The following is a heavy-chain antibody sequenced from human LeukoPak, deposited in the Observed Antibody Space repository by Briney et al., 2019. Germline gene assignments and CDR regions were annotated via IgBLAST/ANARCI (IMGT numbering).Heavy chain of an antibody. CDR3: ARTSGVYYCSSTSCYYDY. Sequence: PSETLSLTCAVYGGSFSGYYWSWIRQPPGKGLEWIGEINHSGSTNYYPSLKSRVTISVDTSKNQFSLKLSSVTAADTAVYYCARTSGVYYCSSTSCYYDYWGQGTLVTVSS. D-gene: IGHD2-2*01. CDR2: INHSGST. J-gene: IGHJ4*02. V-gene: IGHV4-34*01. CDR1: GGSFSGYY.